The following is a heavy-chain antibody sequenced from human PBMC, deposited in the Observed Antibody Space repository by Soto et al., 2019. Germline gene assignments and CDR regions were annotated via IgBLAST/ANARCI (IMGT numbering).Heavy chain of an antibody. D-gene: IGHD3-9*01. CDR2: IYHSGST. Sequence: TSETLSLTCAVSGGSISSSNWWSWVRQPPGKGLEWIGEIYHSGSTNYNPSLKSRVTISVDKSKNQFSLKLSSVTAADTAVYYCASRSDILTGGYYYYGMDVWGQGTTVTVSS. J-gene: IGHJ6*02. V-gene: IGHV4-4*02. CDR1: GGSISSSNW. CDR3: ASRSDILTGGYYYYGMDV.